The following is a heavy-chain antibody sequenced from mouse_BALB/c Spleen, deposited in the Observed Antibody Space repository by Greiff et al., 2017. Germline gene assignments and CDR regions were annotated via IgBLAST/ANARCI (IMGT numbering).Heavy chain of an antibody. D-gene: IGHD1-1*01. CDR3: ASSYYGSSYLAWFAY. CDR1: GFSLTSYG. V-gene: IGHV2-2*02. J-gene: IGHJ3*01. Sequence: QVQLQQSGPGLVQPSQSLSITCTVSGFSLTSYGVHWVRQSPGKGLEWLGVIWSGGSTDYNAAFISRLSISKDNSKSQVFFKMNSLQANDTAIYYCASSYYGSSYLAWFAYWGQGTLVTVSA. CDR2: IWSGGST.